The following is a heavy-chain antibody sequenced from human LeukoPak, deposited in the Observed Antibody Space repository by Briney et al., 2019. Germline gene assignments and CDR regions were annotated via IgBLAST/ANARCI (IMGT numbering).Heavy chain of an antibody. D-gene: IGHD1-26*01. J-gene: IGHJ4*02. CDR3: ARDRGEGIVGTFDY. V-gene: IGHV4-59*01. CDR1: GGSISSYY. Sequence: SETLSLTCTVSGGSISSYYWNWIRQPPGKGLEWLGYIYYSGNTHYNPSLKSRVTVSVDTSKNQFSLRLSSVTPADTAVYYCARDRGEGIVGTFDYWGQGTLVTVSS. CDR2: IYYSGNT.